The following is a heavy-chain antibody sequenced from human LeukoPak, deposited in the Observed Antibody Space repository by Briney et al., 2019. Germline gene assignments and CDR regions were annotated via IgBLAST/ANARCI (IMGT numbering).Heavy chain of an antibody. CDR3: AKHESLIAFDI. CDR2: IHYSGST. J-gene: IGHJ3*02. Sequence: SETLSLTCTVSGGSISSSSYYWGWIRQPPGKGLEWIGTIHYSGSTNYNPSLKSRVTMSVDTSKNQFSLKLNSVTAADTAVYYCAKHESLIAFDIWGQGTMVTVSS. CDR1: GGSISSSSYY. V-gene: IGHV4-39*01.